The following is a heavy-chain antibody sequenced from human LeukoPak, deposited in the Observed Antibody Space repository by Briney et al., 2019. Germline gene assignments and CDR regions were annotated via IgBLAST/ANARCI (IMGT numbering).Heavy chain of an antibody. CDR3: AREAGYDFWSGYEDYGMDV. J-gene: IGHJ6*02. CDR1: GGSFSGYY. CDR2: IYTSGST. Sequence: PSETLSLTCAVYGGSFSGYYWSWIRQPAGKGLEWIGRIYTSGSTNYNPSLKSRVTMSVDTSKNQFSLKLSSVTAADTAVYYCAREAGYDFWSGYEDYGMDVWGQGTTVTVSS. V-gene: IGHV4-4*07. D-gene: IGHD3-3*01.